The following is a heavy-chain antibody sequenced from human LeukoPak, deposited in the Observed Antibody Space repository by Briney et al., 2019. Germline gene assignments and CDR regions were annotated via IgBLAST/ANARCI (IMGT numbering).Heavy chain of an antibody. CDR1: GFTFSSYS. Sequence: GGSLRLSCAASGFTFSSYSMHWVRQAPGKGLEWVAFIYYDGSNIYYADYVKGRFTISRDISKNTLYLQMDSLRAEDTAIYYCARDWKTNSFDYWGQGTLVTVSS. J-gene: IGHJ4*02. CDR3: ARDWKTNSFDY. D-gene: IGHD1-1*01. V-gene: IGHV3-33*08. CDR2: IYYDGSNI.